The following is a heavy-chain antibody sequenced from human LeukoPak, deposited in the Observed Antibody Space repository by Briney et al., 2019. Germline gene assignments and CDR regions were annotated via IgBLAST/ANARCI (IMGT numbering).Heavy chain of an antibody. CDR2: INQGGSVQ. J-gene: IGHJ1*01. CDR3: ARVEYSGRNLEH. CDR1: GIAFRSYW. Sequence: GSSLRLSCAASGIAFRSYWMSWCRQAPGKGLEWVANINQGGSVQYYMDSVKGRFTIYRADAKNSLYVQRNGLRPEDTPGYSFARVEYSGRNLEHWGQSTLVPVPS. D-gene: IGHD1-26*01. V-gene: IGHV3-7*01.